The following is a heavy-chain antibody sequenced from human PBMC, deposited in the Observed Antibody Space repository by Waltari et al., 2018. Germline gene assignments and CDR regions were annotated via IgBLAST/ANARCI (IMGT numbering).Heavy chain of an antibody. J-gene: IGHJ4*02. Sequence: QVHLEESGPILVKPSGTLSLTCAVSGVSISASNWWHWVRQHPGKGLEYIGEVFYSGRTQYNPTLNHRVTISVDKSRNNFSLQLTSVTAADTAVYFCANINRAVLGAYNYWGQGILVSVSS. CDR2: VFYSGRT. CDR1: GVSISASNW. D-gene: IGHD2-21*01. CDR3: ANINRAVLGAYNY. V-gene: IGHV4-4*02.